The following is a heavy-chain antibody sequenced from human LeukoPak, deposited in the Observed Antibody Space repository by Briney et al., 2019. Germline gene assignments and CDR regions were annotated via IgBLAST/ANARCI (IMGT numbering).Heavy chain of an antibody. V-gene: IGHV1-69*06. J-gene: IGHJ3*02. CDR1: GGTFSSYA. D-gene: IGHD7-27*01. CDR2: IIPIFGTA. CDR3: ARPQDFGLTGMNAFDI. Sequence: SVKVSCKASGGTFSSYAISWVRQAPGQGLKWMGGIIPIFGTANYAQKFQGRVTITADKSTSTAYMELSSLRSEDTAVYYCARPQDFGLTGMNAFDIWGQGTMVTVSS.